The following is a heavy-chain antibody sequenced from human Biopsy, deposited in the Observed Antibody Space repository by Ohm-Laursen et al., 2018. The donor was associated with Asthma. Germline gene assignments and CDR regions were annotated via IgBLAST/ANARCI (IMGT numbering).Heavy chain of an antibody. CDR1: GGSINSDY. V-gene: IGHV4-59*01. Sequence: SETLSLTCTFSGGSINSDYRSWIRQPPGKGLEWIGLSSYSGFRKYNPSLKSRVTISVDTSKNQLSLNLTSVIAADTAVYYCARDQGDSKFDYWGQGILVTVSS. CDR3: ARDQGDSKFDY. CDR2: SSYSGFR. J-gene: IGHJ4*02. D-gene: IGHD3-16*01.